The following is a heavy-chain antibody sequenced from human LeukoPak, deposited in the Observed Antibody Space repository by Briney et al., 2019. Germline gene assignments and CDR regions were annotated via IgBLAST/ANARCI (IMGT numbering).Heavy chain of an antibody. CDR3: AKHLYSVVGATIDYYYGIDV. CDR2: ISGSGGST. J-gene: IGHJ6*02. D-gene: IGHD1-26*01. CDR1: GFTFSSYA. Sequence: GGSLRLSCAASGFTFSSYAMSWVRQAPGKGLEWVSAISGSGGSTYYVDSVKGRFTISRDNSKNTLYLQMNSLRAEDTAVYYCAKHLYSVVGATIDYYYGIDVWGQGTTVTVSS. V-gene: IGHV3-23*01.